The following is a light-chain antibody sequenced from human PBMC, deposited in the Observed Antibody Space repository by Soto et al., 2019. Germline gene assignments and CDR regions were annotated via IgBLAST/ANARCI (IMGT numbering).Light chain of an antibody. CDR1: QSVRSW. Sequence: DIQMTQSPATLSASVGDRVSITCRASQSVRSWLAWYQQKPGTAPKLLIFDASRLESGVPSRFSGSASGTEFTLTISSLHPDDFATYCCQQYDNYPLPFGGGTKVEIK. J-gene: IGKJ4*02. CDR3: QQYDNYPLP. V-gene: IGKV1-5*01. CDR2: DAS.